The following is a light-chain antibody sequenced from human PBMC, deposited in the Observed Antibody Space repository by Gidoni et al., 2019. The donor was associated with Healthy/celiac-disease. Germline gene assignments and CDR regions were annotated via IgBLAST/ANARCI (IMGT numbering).Light chain of an antibody. CDR3: QQRSNWPPVT. Sequence: EIVLTQSPATLSLSPGERATLSCRASQSVSSYLAWYQQKPGQAPRLLIYAASNRATGIPARFSGSASGTDFTLTISSLEPEDFAVYYCQQRSNWPPVTFGQGTRLEIK. J-gene: IGKJ5*01. CDR1: QSVSSY. CDR2: AAS. V-gene: IGKV3-11*01.